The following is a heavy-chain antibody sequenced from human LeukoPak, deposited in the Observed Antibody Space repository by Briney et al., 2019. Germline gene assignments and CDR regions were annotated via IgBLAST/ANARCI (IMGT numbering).Heavy chain of an antibody. CDR1: GFTFSTYV. J-gene: IGHJ4*02. CDR3: AKGNWRYFDY. D-gene: IGHD1-1*01. CDR2: ISGSGGST. Sequence: PGGSLRLSCAASGFTFSTYVMSWVRQAPGKGLEWVSAISGSGGSTYYADSVKGRFTISRDNSKNTLCLQMNSLGADGTAVYYCAKGNWRYFDYWGQGTLVTVSS. V-gene: IGHV3-23*01.